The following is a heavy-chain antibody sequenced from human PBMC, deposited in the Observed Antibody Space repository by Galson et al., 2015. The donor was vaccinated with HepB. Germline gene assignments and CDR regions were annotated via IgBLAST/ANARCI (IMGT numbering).Heavy chain of an antibody. CDR2: IIPIFGTA. V-gene: IGHV1-69*13. CDR3: ARAAEPAYCGGDCYWGIDY. D-gene: IGHD2-21*01. CDR1: GGTFSSYA. J-gene: IGHJ4*02. Sequence: SVKVSCKASGGTFSSYAISWVRQAPGQGLEWMGGIIPIFGTANYAQKFQGRVTITADESTSTAYMELSSLRSEDTAVYYCARAAEPAYCGGDCYWGIDYWGQGTLVTVSS.